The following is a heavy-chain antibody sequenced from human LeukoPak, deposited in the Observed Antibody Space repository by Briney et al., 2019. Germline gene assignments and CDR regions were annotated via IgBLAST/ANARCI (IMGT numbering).Heavy chain of an antibody. D-gene: IGHD6-13*01. CDR3: AREKGSSWSREAFDI. CDR2: INPNSGGT. Sequence: ASVKVSCKASGYTFTGYYMHWVRQAPGQGLEWMGWINPNSGGTNYAQKFQGRVTMTTDTSTSTAYMELRSLRSDDTAVYYCAREKGSSWSREAFDIWGQGTMVTVSS. J-gene: IGHJ3*02. V-gene: IGHV1-2*02. CDR1: GYTFTGYY.